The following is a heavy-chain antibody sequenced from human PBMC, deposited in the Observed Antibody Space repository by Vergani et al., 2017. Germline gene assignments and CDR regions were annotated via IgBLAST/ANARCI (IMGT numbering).Heavy chain of an antibody. CDR2: ISSSSSYI. J-gene: IGHJ6*02. Sequence: EVQLVESGGGLVKPGGSLRLSCAASGFTFSSYSMNWVRQAPGKGLEWVSSISSSSSYIYYADSVKGRFTISRDNAKNSLYLQMNSLRAEDTAVYYCARLPDSSGWYSGPQFYYYGMDVWGQGTTVTVSS. CDR3: ARLPDSSGWYSGPQFYYYGMDV. V-gene: IGHV3-21*01. D-gene: IGHD6-19*01. CDR1: GFTFSSYS.